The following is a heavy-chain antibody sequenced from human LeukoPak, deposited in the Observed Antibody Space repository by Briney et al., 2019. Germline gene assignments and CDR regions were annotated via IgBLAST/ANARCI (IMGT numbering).Heavy chain of an antibody. CDR3: ARHDDYYDSSGYYHGWFDP. J-gene: IGHJ5*02. CDR2: PXDSDT. V-gene: IGHV5-51*01. D-gene: IGHD3-22*01. Sequence: PXDSDTRYSPSFQGQVTISADKSISTAYLQWSSLKASDTAMYYCARHDDYYDSSGYYHGWFDPWGQGTLVTVSS.